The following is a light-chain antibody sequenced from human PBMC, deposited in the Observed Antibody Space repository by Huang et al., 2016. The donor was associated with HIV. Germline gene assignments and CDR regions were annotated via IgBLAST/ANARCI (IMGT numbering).Light chain of an antibody. V-gene: IGKV1-27*01. CDR3: QKYNDVPRT. CDR2: AAS. J-gene: IGKJ1*01. Sequence: GDRITISCRASQDIDAYLAWYQHKPGKVPNLLILAASTLQSGGPSRFSGRGSGTNFTLTIGSLQPEDVGSYYCQKYNDVPRTFGHGTKVEIK. CDR1: QDIDAY.